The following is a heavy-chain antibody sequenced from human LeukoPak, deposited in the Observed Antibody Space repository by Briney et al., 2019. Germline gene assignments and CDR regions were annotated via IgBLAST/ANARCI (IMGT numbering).Heavy chain of an antibody. Sequence: GASVKVSCKASGGTFSSYAISWVRQAPGQGLEWMGGIISIFGTANYAQKFQGRVTITADESTSTAYMELSSLRSEDTAVYYCASLIEDYWSGPINYYYYGMDVWGQGTTVTVSS. CDR2: IISIFGTA. D-gene: IGHD3-3*01. V-gene: IGHV1-69*01. CDR1: GGTFSSYA. J-gene: IGHJ6*02. CDR3: ASLIEDYWSGPINYYYYGMDV.